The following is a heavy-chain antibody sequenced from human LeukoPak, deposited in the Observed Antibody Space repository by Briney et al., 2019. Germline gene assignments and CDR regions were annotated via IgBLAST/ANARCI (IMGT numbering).Heavy chain of an antibody. CDR2: IDWDDDE. CDR3: ARSFSAGHFDY. Sequence: SGPALVNPTQPLILTCTFSGVSLHTSAMRVSWIRQPPGKALEWLALIDWDDDEFYCTSLKTRLTISKDTSKNQVVLTMTNMNPVDTATYYCARSFSAGHFDYWGQGTLVTVSS. D-gene: IGHD6-13*01. CDR1: GVSLHTSAMR. V-gene: IGHV2-70*04. J-gene: IGHJ4*02.